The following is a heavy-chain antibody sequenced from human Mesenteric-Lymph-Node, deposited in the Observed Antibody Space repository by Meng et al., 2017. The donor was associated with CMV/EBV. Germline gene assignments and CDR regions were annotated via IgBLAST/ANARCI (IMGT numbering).Heavy chain of an antibody. CDR3: ARDNLPSGYISGDFAY. CDR1: GDSTAITNHY. J-gene: IGHJ4*02. CDR2: VYYTGTT. D-gene: IGHD5-12*01. V-gene: IGHV4-39*07. Sequence: GSLRLSCTVSGDSTAITNHYWGWVRQSPGKGLEWIGSVYYTGTTYYNPSLENRVTISVDTSKNQLSLRLNSLTAADTAVYYCARDNLPSGYISGDFAYWGQGMLVTVSS.